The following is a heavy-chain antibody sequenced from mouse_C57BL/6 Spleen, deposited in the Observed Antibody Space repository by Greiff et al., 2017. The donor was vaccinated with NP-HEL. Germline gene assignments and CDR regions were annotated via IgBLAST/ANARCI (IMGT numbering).Heavy chain of an antibody. Sequence: VQLQQSGAELVRPGASVTLSCKASGYTFTDYEIHWVKQTPVHGREGIGAIDPETGGTAYNQKFKGKAILTADKSSSTAYMELRSLTSEDSAVYYCTRSASSYYAMDYWGQGTSVTVSS. D-gene: IGHD6-2*01. CDR2: IDPETGGT. J-gene: IGHJ4*01. V-gene: IGHV1-15*01. CDR1: GYTFTDYE. CDR3: TRSASSYYAMDY.